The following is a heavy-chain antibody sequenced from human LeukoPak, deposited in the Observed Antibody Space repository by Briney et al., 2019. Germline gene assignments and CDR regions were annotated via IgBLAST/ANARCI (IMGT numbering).Heavy chain of an antibody. CDR3: ARGRDIVVVPAAMRGNWFDP. CDR2: IHYSGST. CDR1: GGSISSYY. J-gene: IGHJ5*02. V-gene: IGHV4-59*01. Sequence: SETLSLTCTVSGGSISSYYWSWIRQPPGKGLEWIGYIHYSGSTNYNPSLKSRVTISVDTSKNQFSLKLSSVTAADTAVYYCARGRDIVVVPAAMRGNWFDPWGQGTLVTVSS. D-gene: IGHD2-2*01.